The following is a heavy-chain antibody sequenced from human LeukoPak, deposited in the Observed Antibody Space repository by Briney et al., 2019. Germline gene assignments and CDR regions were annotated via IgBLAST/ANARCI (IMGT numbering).Heavy chain of an antibody. CDR3: ARHELAWYGPDY. Sequence: SETLSLTCTVSGGSISSYYWSWIRQPPGKGLQWIGYIFYSGSTNYNPSLKSRVTISVDTSENQFSLKLTSVTAADTAVYYCARHELAWYGPDYWGQGTLVTVSS. D-gene: IGHD3/OR15-3a*01. J-gene: IGHJ4*02. V-gene: IGHV4-59*08. CDR1: GGSISSYY. CDR2: IFYSGST.